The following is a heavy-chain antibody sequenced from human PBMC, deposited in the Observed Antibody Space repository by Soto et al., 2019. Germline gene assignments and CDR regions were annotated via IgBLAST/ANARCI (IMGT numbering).Heavy chain of an antibody. CDR2: ISSSSSYI. CDR1: GFTFSSYS. D-gene: IGHD2-2*02. CDR3: AYCSSTSCYRRSPPRFDP. Sequence: GGSLRLSCAASGFTFSSYSMNWVRQAPGKGLEWVSSISSSSSYIYYADSVKGRFTISRDNAKNSLYLQMNSLRAEDTAVYYCAYCSSTSCYRRSPPRFDPWGQGTLVTVSS. J-gene: IGHJ5*02. V-gene: IGHV3-21*01.